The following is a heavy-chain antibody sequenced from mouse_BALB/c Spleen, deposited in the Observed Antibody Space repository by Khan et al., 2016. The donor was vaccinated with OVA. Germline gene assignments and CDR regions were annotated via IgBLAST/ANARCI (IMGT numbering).Heavy chain of an antibody. D-gene: IGHD1-2*01. Sequence: EVKLLESGPGLAKPSQSLSLTCTVTGYSITSGYGWNWIRQFPGNKLEWMGYISYSGSTNYNPSLKSRISITRDKSKNQFFLQLNSVTTEDTATYYCARTARIKYWGQGTTLTVSS. CDR2: ISYSGST. J-gene: IGHJ2*01. CDR1: GYSITSGYG. CDR3: ARTARIKY. V-gene: IGHV3-2*02.